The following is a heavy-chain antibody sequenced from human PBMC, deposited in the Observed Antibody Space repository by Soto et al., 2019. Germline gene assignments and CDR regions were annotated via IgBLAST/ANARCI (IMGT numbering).Heavy chain of an antibody. D-gene: IGHD6-13*01. V-gene: IGHV3-30*18. CDR2: ISYDGSNK. Sequence: VQLVESGGGVVQPGRSLRLSCAASGFTFSSYGMHWVRQAPGKGLEWVAVISYDGSNKYYADSVKGRFTISRDNSKNTLYLQMNSLRAEDTAVYYCAKTTSSSYSIIYYYYYYGMDVWGQGTTVTVSS. CDR3: AKTTSSSYSIIYYYYYYGMDV. J-gene: IGHJ6*02. CDR1: GFTFSSYG.